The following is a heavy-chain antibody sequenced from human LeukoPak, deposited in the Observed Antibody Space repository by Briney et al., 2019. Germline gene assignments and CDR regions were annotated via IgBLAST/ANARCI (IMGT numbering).Heavy chain of an antibody. CDR1: GDSISSGIHY. CDR3: ARAGSSLYYYYYYMDV. J-gene: IGHJ6*03. D-gene: IGHD6-13*01. Sequence: SEALSLTCTVSGDSISSGIHYWNWIRQPAGKGLEWIGRIYTSGSTNYNPSLKSRVTISLDTSKNQFSLNVSSVTAADTAVYYCARAGSSLYYYYYYMDVWGKGTTVTVSS. CDR2: IYTSGST. V-gene: IGHV4-61*02.